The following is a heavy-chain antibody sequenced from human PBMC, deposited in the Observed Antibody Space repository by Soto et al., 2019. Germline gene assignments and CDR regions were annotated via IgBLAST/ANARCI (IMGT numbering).Heavy chain of an antibody. CDR2: ISAYNGNT. CDR3: ARDRLIVVVPAAISSWFDP. Sequence: QVPLVQSGAEVKKPGASVKVSCKASGYTFTSYGISWVRQAPGQGLEWMGWISAYNGNTNYAHKLQGRVTMTTDTSTSTAYMALRSLRSDDTAVYYCARDRLIVVVPAAISSWFDPWGQGTLVTVSS. J-gene: IGHJ5*02. D-gene: IGHD2-2*01. CDR1: GYTFTSYG. V-gene: IGHV1-18*01.